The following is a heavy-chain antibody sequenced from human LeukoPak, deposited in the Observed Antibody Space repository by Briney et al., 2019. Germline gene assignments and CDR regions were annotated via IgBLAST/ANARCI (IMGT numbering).Heavy chain of an antibody. CDR3: ATTRRYYYDSSGYGYFDY. J-gene: IGHJ4*02. D-gene: IGHD3-22*01. Sequence: ASVKVSCKVSGYTLTELSMHWVRQAPGKGLEWMGGFDPEDGETIYAQKFQGRVTMTEDTSTDTAYMELSSLRSEDTAVYYCATTRRYYYDSSGYGYFDYWGQGTLVTVSS. CDR2: FDPEDGET. CDR1: GYTLTELS. V-gene: IGHV1-24*01.